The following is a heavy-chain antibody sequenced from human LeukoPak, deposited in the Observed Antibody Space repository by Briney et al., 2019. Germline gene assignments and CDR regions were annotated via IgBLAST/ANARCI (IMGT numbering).Heavy chain of an antibody. CDR1: GGTFSSYA. Sequence: SVKVSCKASGGTFSSYAISWVRQAPGQGLEWMGGIIPIFGTVNYAQKFQGRVTITADESTSTAYMELSSLRSEDTAVYYCAREPRITIFGVVRRVYGMDVWGQGTTVTVSS. CDR2: IIPIFGTV. CDR3: AREPRITIFGVVRRVYGMDV. J-gene: IGHJ6*02. V-gene: IGHV1-69*13. D-gene: IGHD3-3*01.